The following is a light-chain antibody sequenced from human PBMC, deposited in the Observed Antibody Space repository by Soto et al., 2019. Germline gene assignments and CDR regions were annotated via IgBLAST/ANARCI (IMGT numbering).Light chain of an antibody. V-gene: IGLV1-40*01. CDR2: DNN. Sequence: QSVLTQPPSVSGAPGQRVTISCTGSSSNIGAGYAVHWYQQLPGKAPKLLMYDNNNRPSGVPKRFSGSKSGTSASLAIAGLQVEDEAEYFCFSFTTTSTHVFGTGTKVTVL. J-gene: IGLJ1*01. CDR3: FSFTTTSTHV. CDR1: SSNIGAGYA.